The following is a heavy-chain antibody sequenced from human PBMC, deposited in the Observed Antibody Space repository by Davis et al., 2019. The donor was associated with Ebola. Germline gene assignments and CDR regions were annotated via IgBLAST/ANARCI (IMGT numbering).Heavy chain of an antibody. Sequence: AASVKVSCKASGYTFTSYAMHWVRQAPGQRLEWMGWINAGNGNTKYSQKFQGRVTMTRNTSISTAYMELSSLRSEDTAVYYCARGLRGGMDVWGQGTTVTVSS. J-gene: IGHJ6*02. CDR2: INAGNGNT. CDR3: ARGLRGGMDV. CDR1: GYTFTSYA. V-gene: IGHV1-3*01.